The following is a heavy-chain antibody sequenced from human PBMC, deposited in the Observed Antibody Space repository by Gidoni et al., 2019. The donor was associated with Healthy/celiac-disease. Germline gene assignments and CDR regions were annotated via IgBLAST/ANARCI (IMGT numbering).Heavy chain of an antibody. V-gene: IGHV3-7*03. CDR3: ARTRKQWLVWDLFDY. CDR2: IKQDGSEK. J-gene: IGHJ4*02. Sequence: EVQLVYSGGGLVQPGGSLRLSCAPSGFTFSSYGMSWVRQAPGKGLEWVANIKQDGSEKYYVDSVKGRCTISRDNAKNSLYLQMNSLRAEDTAVYYCARTRKQWLVWDLFDYWGQGTLVTVSS. D-gene: IGHD6-19*01. CDR1: GFTFSSYG.